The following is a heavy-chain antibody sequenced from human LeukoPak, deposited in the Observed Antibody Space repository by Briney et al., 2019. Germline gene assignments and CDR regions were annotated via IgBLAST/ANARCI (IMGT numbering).Heavy chain of an antibody. Sequence: ASVKVSCKASGYTFTGYYMHWVRQAPGQGLEWMGWINPNSGGTNYAQKFQGRVTMTRDTSISTAYMELSRLRSDDTAVYYCARVLYFDWLSPSFDYWGQGTLVTVSS. CDR3: ARVLYFDWLSPSFDY. V-gene: IGHV1-2*02. D-gene: IGHD3-9*01. CDR1: GYTFTGYY. J-gene: IGHJ4*02. CDR2: INPNSGGT.